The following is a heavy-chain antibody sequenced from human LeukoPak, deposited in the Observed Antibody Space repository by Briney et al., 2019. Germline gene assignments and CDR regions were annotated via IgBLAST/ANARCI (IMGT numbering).Heavy chain of an antibody. CDR3: ARDQTAKANSRGFDI. J-gene: IGHJ3*02. CDR1: GFTFSNYE. CDR2: ISSSGSAK. V-gene: IGHV3-48*03. Sequence: PGGSLRLSCAASGFTFSNYEMNWVRQAPGKGLEGVSYISSSGSAKYYADSVKGRFTISRDNAKNSLYLQMNSLRAEDTAVYYCARDQTAKANSRGFDIWGQGTMVTVSS. D-gene: IGHD4-23*01.